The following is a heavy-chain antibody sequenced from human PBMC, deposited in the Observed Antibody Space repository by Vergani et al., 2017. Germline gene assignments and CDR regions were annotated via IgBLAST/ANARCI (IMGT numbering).Heavy chain of an antibody. CDR1: GFTFSNYD. Sequence: QVQLVESGGGVVQPGGSLRLSCAASGFTFSNYDIHWVRQAPGKGLAWVAVISYDGSNKYYADSVKGRFTISRDNSKNTLYLQMNSLRAEDTAVYYCARVHDYSNYLGQFDYWGQGTLVTVSS. J-gene: IGHJ4*02. D-gene: IGHD4-11*01. CDR2: ISYDGSNK. CDR3: ARVHDYSNYLGQFDY. V-gene: IGHV3-30*19.